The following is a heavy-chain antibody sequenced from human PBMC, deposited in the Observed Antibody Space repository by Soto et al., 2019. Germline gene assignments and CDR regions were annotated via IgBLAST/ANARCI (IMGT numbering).Heavy chain of an antibody. CDR2: LNPIFGIT. V-gene: IGHV1-69*13. J-gene: IGHJ6*04. Sequence: SVKVSCKASGDTFSSYSISWVLQAPGQGLEWMGGLNPIFGITNYAQKFQGRVTITADESTSTSYMELSSLRSEDTAVYYCARDQERDGIGWHNYYYSMDVWGKGTTVTVSS. D-gene: IGHD6-19*01. CDR3: ARDQERDGIGWHNYYYSMDV. CDR1: GDTFSSYS.